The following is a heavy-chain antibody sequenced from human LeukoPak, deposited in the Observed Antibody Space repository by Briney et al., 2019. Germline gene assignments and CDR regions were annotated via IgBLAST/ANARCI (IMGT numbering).Heavy chain of an antibody. CDR2: IYPGDSDT. J-gene: IGHJ4*02. Sequence: GESLNISCKGSGYTFNSNWLGWVRQMPGKCLEWMGIIYPGDSDTRYSPSLQGQVTISVDKSIRTAYLQWSSLKASDSAMYYCAKGDGYNTFDSWGQGTLVTVST. CDR3: AKGDGYNTFDS. D-gene: IGHD5-24*01. V-gene: IGHV5-51*01. CDR1: GYTFNSNW.